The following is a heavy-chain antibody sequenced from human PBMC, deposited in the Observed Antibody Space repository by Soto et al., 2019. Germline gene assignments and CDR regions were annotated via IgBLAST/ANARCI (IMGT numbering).Heavy chain of an antibody. D-gene: IGHD1-26*01. V-gene: IGHV1-18*01. Sequence: ASVKVSCKASGYTFTSYGISWVRQAPGQGLEWMGWISVYNGNTNYAQKLQGRVTMTRDTSAGTVYMQLSSLTSEDTAVYYCARDDSGFSGSHYIDYFNYWGQGALVTVSS. CDR3: ARDDSGFSGSHYIDYFNY. J-gene: IGHJ4*02. CDR1: GYTFTSYG. CDR2: ISVYNGNT.